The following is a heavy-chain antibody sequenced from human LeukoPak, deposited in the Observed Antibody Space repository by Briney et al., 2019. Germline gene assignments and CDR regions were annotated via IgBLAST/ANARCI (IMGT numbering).Heavy chain of an antibody. CDR2: IYSGGST. D-gene: IGHD2-21*02. V-gene: IGHV3-66*04. CDR3: ARHYGDHGSWFDP. J-gene: IGHJ5*02. Sequence: GGSLRLSCAASGFIVSNYYMSWVRQAPGKGLEWVSVIYSGGSTYYADSVNGRFTVSRDNSKSTLFLQMNSLRVEDTAVYYCARHYGDHGSWFDPWGQGTLVTVSS. CDR1: GFIVSNYY.